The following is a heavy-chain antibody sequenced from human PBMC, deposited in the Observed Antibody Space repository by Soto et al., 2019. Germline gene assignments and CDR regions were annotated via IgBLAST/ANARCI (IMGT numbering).Heavy chain of an antibody. J-gene: IGHJ4*02. D-gene: IGHD2-8*01. CDR3: TRPNEEMAFDY. CDR1: GFAFSGSA. Sequence: EVQLVESGGDSVQSGGSLKVSCVASGFAFSGSAFHWVRQAPGKGLEWVGRIRSKPHNYATEYAASVNGRFIISRDDSRNTAYLQMNNLKTEDTAVYYCTRPNEEMAFDYWGQGTLVTVSS. CDR2: IRSKPHNYAT. V-gene: IGHV3-73*01.